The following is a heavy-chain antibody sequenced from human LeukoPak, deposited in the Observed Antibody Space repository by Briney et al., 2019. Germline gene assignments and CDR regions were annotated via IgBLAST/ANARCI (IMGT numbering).Heavy chain of an antibody. D-gene: IGHD4/OR15-4a*01. Sequence: GSVKVSCTASGFTFTSYGISWVRRAPGQGLEWVALISDYSGNKNYAENLQGRFTMTRDKSKTTPYMEMKSLRSEDTAVYYCALHAVLTSVIDFWGQGTLVTVSS. CDR3: ALHAVLTSVIDF. CDR2: ISDYSGNK. CDR1: GFTFTSYG. J-gene: IGHJ4*02. V-gene: IGHV1-18*01.